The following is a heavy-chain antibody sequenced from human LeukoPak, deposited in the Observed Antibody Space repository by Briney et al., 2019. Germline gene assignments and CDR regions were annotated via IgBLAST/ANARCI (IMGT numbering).Heavy chain of an antibody. J-gene: IGHJ6*02. D-gene: IGHD4-11*01. CDR3: ARGSTVTPSFYYYGMDV. V-gene: IGHV4-59*08. CDR1: GGSISSNY. Sequence: EPSETPSLTCTVSGGSISSNYWSWIRQSPGKGLEWIGHIYYSGSTNYNPSLKSRVTISVDTSKNQFSLKLNSVTAADTAVYYCARGSTVTPSFYYYGMDVWGQGTTVTVSS. CDR2: IYYSGST.